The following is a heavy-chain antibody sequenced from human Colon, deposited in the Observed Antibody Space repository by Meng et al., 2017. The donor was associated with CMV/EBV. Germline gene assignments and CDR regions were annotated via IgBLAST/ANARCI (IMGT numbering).Heavy chain of an antibody. Sequence: GGSLRLSCRASGMIFTDYYMSWLRQAPGKGLEWISYISASSSTIYYADSVKGRFTISRDNSKNILYLRMDSLRAEDTAVYYCAKEKYGGAGWAFYHGMDVWGQGTTVTVSS. CDR2: ISASSSTI. V-gene: IGHV3-11*01. CDR3: AKEKYGGAGWAFYHGMDV. D-gene: IGHD4-23*01. CDR1: GMIFTDYY. J-gene: IGHJ6*02.